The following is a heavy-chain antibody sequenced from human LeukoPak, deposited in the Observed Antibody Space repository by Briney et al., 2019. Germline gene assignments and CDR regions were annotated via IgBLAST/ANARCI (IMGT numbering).Heavy chain of an antibody. Sequence: GGPLRPSCAASGFIFSTYWMSWLRQAPGKGLEWVANINLDGSEKRYVDSVTGRFTISRDNAKESMFLQMSSLRTEDTAVYYCARDNVGASPFDYWGQGILVTVSS. D-gene: IGHD1-26*01. V-gene: IGHV3-7*05. J-gene: IGHJ4*02. CDR1: GFIFSTYW. CDR3: ARDNVGASPFDY. CDR2: INLDGSEK.